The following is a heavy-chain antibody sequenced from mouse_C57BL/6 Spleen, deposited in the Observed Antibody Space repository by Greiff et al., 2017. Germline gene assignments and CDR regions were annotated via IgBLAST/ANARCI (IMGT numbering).Heavy chain of an antibody. CDR2: IYPGDGDT. D-gene: IGHD1-1*01. J-gene: IGHJ4*01. Sequence: QVQLKESGPELVKPGASVKISCKASGYAFSSSWMNWVKQRPGKGLEWIGRIYPGDGDTNYNGKFKGKATLTADKSSSTAYMQLSSLTSEDYAVYFCARYYYGSSSYAMDYWGQGTSVTVSS. CDR1: GYAFSSSW. V-gene: IGHV1-82*01. CDR3: ARYYYGSSSYAMDY.